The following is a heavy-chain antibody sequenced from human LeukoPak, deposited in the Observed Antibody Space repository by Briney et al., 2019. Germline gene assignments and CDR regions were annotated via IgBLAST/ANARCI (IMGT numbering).Heavy chain of an antibody. CDR2: IIPMFGTA. V-gene: IGHV1-69*05. CDR1: GGTFSSYA. Sequence: SVKVSCKASGGTFSSYAISWVRQAPGQGLEWKGGIIPMFGTAKYAQKFQGRVTITTDESTSTAYMELSSLRSEDTAVYYCAILGYYGSGSYYWGQGTLVTVSS. J-gene: IGHJ4*02. CDR3: AILGYYGSGSYY. D-gene: IGHD3-10*01.